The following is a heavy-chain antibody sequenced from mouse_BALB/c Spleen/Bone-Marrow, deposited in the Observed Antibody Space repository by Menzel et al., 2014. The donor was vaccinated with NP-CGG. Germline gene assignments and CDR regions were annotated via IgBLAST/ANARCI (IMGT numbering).Heavy chain of an antibody. V-gene: IGHV2-9*02. CDR3: ARYRYYYYSPYWYFDF. Sequence: QVQLQQSGPGLVAPSQSLSITCTVSGFSLTSFGVHWVRQTPGKGLEWLGVIWAGGSTNYYSAIMSRLNISKDNSKSXVFLKMNILQTNVTSMYYCARYRYYYYSPYWYFDFWGPGTTVTVSS. CDR2: IWAGGST. J-gene: IGHJ1*01. D-gene: IGHD1-1*01. CDR1: GFSLTSFG.